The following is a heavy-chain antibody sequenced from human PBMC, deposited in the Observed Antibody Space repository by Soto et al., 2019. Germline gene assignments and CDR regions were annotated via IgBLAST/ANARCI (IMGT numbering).Heavy chain of an antibody. CDR2: IYYSGST. CDR3: ARGRRAPGWFDP. J-gene: IGHJ5*02. Sequence: PSETLSLTCTVSGGSISSGDYYWSWIRQPPGKGLEWIGYIYYSGSTYYNPSLKSRVTISVDTSKNQFSLKLSSVTAADMAVYYCARGRRAPGWFDPWGQGTLVTVSS. V-gene: IGHV4-30-4*01. CDR1: GGSISSGDYY.